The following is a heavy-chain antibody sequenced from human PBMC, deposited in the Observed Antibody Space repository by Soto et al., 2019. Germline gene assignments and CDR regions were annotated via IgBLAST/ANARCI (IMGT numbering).Heavy chain of an antibody. CDR3: ARDPMITFGGVIGLEYNWFDP. CDR1: GGSTSSSSYY. V-gene: IGHV4-39*02. CDR2: TTIYYSGNT. J-gene: IGHJ5*02. Sequence: SETLSLTCTVSGGSTSSSSYYWGWIRQPPGKGLEWIGSTTIYYSGNTYYNPSLKSRVTISVDTSRTQFSLKLYSVTAADTAVYYCARDPMITFGGVIGLEYNWFDPWGQGTLVTVSS. D-gene: IGHD3-16*02.